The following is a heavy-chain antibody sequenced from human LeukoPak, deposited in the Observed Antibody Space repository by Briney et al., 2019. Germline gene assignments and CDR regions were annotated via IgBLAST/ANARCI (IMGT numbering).Heavy chain of an antibody. J-gene: IGHJ4*02. V-gene: IGHV3-7*01. Sequence: GGSLRVSCAASGFTFSSYWMSWVRQAPGKGLEWVASIKQDGTEKYYVDSVRGRFTISRDNAKNSLYLQMNSLRAEDTAVYYCTRHVATTTLFNYWGQGTQVTVSS. D-gene: IGHD5-12*01. CDR3: TRHVATTTLFNY. CDR1: GFTFSSYW. CDR2: IKQDGTEK.